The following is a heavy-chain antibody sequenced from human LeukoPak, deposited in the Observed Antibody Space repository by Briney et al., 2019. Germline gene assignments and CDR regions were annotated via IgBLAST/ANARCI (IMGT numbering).Heavy chain of an antibody. V-gene: IGHV1-69*13. Sequence: GASVKVSCKASGGTFSSYAISWVRQAPGQGLEWMGGIIPIFGTANYAQKFQGRVTITADESTSTAYMELSSLRSEDTAVYYCATPHPLPIVGATPGYYYYGMDVWGQGTTVTVSS. CDR1: GGTFSSYA. J-gene: IGHJ6*02. CDR2: IIPIFGTA. D-gene: IGHD1-26*01. CDR3: ATPHPLPIVGATPGYYYYGMDV.